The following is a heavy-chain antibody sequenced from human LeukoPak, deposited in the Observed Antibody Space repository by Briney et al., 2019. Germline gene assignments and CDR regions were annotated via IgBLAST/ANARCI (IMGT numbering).Heavy chain of an antibody. Sequence: GESLKISCRGSGYSFTSYWIGWVRQLPGKSLEWMGIIYPGDSDNNYCPSFQGQVTISTAKSICTAYLQWSSLEASDTAMYYCARLSVPYYYYYMDVWGKGTTVTVSS. J-gene: IGHJ6*03. D-gene: IGHD5/OR15-5a*01. CDR1: GYSFTSYW. V-gene: IGHV5-51*01. CDR2: IYPGDSDN. CDR3: ARLSVPYYYYYMDV.